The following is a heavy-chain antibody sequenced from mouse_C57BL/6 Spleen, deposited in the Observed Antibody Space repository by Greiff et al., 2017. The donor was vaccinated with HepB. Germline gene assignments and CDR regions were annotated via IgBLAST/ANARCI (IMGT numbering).Heavy chain of an antibody. D-gene: IGHD1-1*01. CDR2: IYPGSGST. J-gene: IGHJ4*01. V-gene: IGHV1-55*01. Sequence: QVQLQQPGAELVKPGASVKLSCKASGYTFTSYWITWVKQRPGQGLEWIGDIYPGSGSTNYNEKFKSKATMTVDTSSSTAYMQLSSLTSEDSAVYYCARQEVVAMDYWGQGTSVTVSA. CDR3: ARQEVVAMDY. CDR1: GYTFTSYW.